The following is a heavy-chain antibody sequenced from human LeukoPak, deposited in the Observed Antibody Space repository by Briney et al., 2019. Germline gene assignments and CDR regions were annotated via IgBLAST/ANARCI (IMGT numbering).Heavy chain of an antibody. D-gene: IGHD3-22*01. CDR1: GYTFTIYD. CDR3: ARDSDSSGYYYGGGYY. Sequence: ASVKVSCKASGYTFTIYDINWVRQAPGQGLEWVGWVNPNSGGTVYAQNFQGRVTMTRDTSISTAYMELSRLRSDDTAVYYCARDSDSSGYYYGGGYYWGQGTLVTVSS. J-gene: IGHJ4*02. V-gene: IGHV1-8*01. CDR2: VNPNSGGT.